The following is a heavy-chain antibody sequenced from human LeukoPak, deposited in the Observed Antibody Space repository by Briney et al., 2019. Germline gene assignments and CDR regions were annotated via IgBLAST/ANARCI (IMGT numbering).Heavy chain of an antibody. D-gene: IGHD3-10*02. V-gene: IGHV3-21*01. J-gene: IGHJ6*04. CDR1: GFTFSSYS. Sequence: PGGSLRLSCAASGFTFSSYSMNWVRQAPGKGLEWVSSISFSSDYIYYADSVKGRFTISRDDAKNSLYLQMNSLRAEDTAVYYCAELGITMIGGVWGKGTTVTISS. CDR2: ISFSSDYI. CDR3: AELGITMIGGV.